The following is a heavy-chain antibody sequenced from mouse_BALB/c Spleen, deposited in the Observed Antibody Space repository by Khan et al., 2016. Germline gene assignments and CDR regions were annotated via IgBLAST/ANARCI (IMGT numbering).Heavy chain of an antibody. J-gene: IGHJ3*01. D-gene: IGHD2-3*01. V-gene: IGHV1-4*02. CDR2: INPRSGYT. CDR1: GYTFTPYT. CDR3: AGGGFDVYSAWFAY. Sequence: QVQLQQSAAELARPGASVKMSCKASGYTFTPYTIHWVKQRPGQGLEWIGYINPRSGYTEYNQKFKDKRTLTTDKSSNTADIQLSSLTSDDSAVYYGAGGGFDVYSAWFAYWGQGTLVTVSA.